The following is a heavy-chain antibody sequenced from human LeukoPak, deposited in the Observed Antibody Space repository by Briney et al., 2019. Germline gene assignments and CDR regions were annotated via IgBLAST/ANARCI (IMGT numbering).Heavy chain of an antibody. D-gene: IGHD2-15*01. CDR3: ASQGGLRNDF. CDR2: ICLDGRI. V-gene: IGHV4-4*02. CDR1: GGSITTRDC. Sequence: SETLSLTCGVSGGSITTRDCWCWVRRPPGKGLEWIGEICLDGRIHYTPSLRSRISISVDRSKDQFSLNLISVAAADTAIYFCASQGGLRNDFWGQGILVTVSS. J-gene: IGHJ4*02.